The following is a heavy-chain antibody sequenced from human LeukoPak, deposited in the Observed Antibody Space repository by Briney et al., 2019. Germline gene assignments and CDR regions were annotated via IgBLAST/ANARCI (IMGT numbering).Heavy chain of an antibody. CDR2: IYYSGST. CDR3: ATIYDSSGYEAFDI. V-gene: IGHV4-59*01. D-gene: IGHD3-22*01. Sequence: PPETLSLTCTVSGGSISSYYWSWIRQPPGKGLEWIGYIYYSGSTHYNPSLKSRVTISVDTSKNQFSLKLSSVTAADTAVYYCATIYDSSGYEAFDIWGQGTMVTVSS. J-gene: IGHJ3*02. CDR1: GGSISSYY.